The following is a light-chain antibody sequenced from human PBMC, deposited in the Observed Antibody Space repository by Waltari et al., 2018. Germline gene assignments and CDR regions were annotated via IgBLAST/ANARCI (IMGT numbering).Light chain of an antibody. CDR1: TLGDKI. CDR2: QDS. CDR3: QAWDSTTVV. J-gene: IGLJ2*01. V-gene: IGLV3-1*01. Sequence: SYELTQPPSVSVSPGQTASITCPGDTLGDKIDYWYQQKPGQSPVLVIYQDSKRPSGIPERFSGSKSGNTATLTISGTQAMDEADYYCQAWDSTTVVFGGGTKLTVL.